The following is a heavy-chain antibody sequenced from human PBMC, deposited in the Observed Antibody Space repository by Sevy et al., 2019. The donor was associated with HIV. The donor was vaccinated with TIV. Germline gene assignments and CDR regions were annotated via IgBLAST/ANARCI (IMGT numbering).Heavy chain of an antibody. J-gene: IGHJ5*02. D-gene: IGHD6-19*01. CDR2: ISSSSSYI. CDR3: ARDFGGGIAVAGISWFDP. CDR1: GFTFSSYS. Sequence: GGSLRLSCAASGFTFSSYSMNWVRQAPGKGLEWVSSISSSSSYIYYADSVKGRFTISRDNAKNSLYLQMNSLRAEDTAVYYCARDFGGGIAVAGISWFDPWGQGTQVTVSS. V-gene: IGHV3-21*01.